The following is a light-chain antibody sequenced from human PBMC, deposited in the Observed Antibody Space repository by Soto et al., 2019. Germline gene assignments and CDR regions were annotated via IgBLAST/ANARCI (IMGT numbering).Light chain of an antibody. J-gene: IGKJ4*01. CDR2: SAS. CDR3: QQARSCPLT. V-gene: IGKV1-12*01. CDR1: QAISSW. Sequence: DIHITQSPSSVSASVGDRVTITCRASQAISSWLAWYQQKPGRAPKLLIYSASSLQNGAPSRFTGSGSGTDFTLTITSLQPDDTAIYYCQQARSCPLTFGGGTKVDIK.